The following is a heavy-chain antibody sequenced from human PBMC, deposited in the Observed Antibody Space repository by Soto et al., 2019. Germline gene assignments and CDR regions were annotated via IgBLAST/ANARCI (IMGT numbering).Heavy chain of an antibody. CDR3: ARQGCGGDCYFYWYFDL. CDR2: IWYDGSNK. CDR1: GFTFSSYG. Sequence: ASGGGVVQPGRSLRLSCAASGFTFSSYGMHWVRQAPGKGLEWVAVIWYDGSNKYYADSVKGRFTISRDNSKNTLYLQMNSLRAEDTAVYYCARQGCGGDCYFYWYFDLWGRGTLVTVSS. D-gene: IGHD2-21*02. V-gene: IGHV3-33*01. J-gene: IGHJ2*01.